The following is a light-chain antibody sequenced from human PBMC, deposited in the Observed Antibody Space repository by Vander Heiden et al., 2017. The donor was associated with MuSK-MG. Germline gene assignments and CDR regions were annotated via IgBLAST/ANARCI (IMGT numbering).Light chain of an antibody. Sequence: SYVLTQPPSVSVAPGQTATIPCWGNNIGRKSVHWYQRKRGQAPGLVVDDDSERPSGIPERFSGSNSGNTATLTISTVEAGDEADDYCQVWETVSDDLVVFGGGTKLTVL. CDR3: QVWETVSDDLVV. J-gene: IGLJ2*01. CDR2: DDS. CDR1: NIGRKS. V-gene: IGLV3-21*02.